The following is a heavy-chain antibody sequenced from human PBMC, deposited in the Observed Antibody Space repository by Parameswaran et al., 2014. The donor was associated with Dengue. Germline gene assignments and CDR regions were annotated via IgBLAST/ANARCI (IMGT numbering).Heavy chain of an antibody. CDR3: AREDGGFGDTPGYYYGMDV. CDR2: INTNTGNP. Sequence: WVRQAPGQGLEWMGWINTNTGNPTYAQGFTGRFVFSLDTSVSTAYLQISSLKAEDTAVYYCAREDGGFGDTPGYYYGMDVWGQGTTVTVSS. V-gene: IGHV7-4-1*02. J-gene: IGHJ6*02. D-gene: IGHD3-10*01.